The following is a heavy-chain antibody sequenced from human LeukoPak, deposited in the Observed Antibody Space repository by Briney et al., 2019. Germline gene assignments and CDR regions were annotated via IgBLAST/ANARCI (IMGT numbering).Heavy chain of an antibody. J-gene: IGHJ4*02. V-gene: IGHV6-1*01. D-gene: IGHD1-1*01. CDR3: ARGGRLEPFDS. CDR1: GDSFSSNSAV. Sequence: SQTLSLTCVISGDSFSSNSAVWNWIRQSPSRGLEWLGRTYYRSRWYNDYAVSVRSRITINPDTSKNQFSLQLNSVTPEDTAVYYCARGGRLEPFDSWGQGTLVTVSS. CDR2: TYYRSRWYN.